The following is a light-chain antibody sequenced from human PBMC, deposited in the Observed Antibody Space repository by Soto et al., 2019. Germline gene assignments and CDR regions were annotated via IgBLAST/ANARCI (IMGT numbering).Light chain of an antibody. J-gene: IGLJ3*02. V-gene: IGLV1-40*01. CDR1: YSNIGAGYE. CDR3: QSYDSSLSGSGV. CDR2: GRN. Sequence: QSVLTQPPSVSGAPGQRVTISCTGSYSNIGAGYEVHWYQQIPGTAPKLLISGRNNRPSGVPDRFFGSKSGTSASLTIIGLQAEDEADYYCQSYDSSLSGSGVFGGGTK.